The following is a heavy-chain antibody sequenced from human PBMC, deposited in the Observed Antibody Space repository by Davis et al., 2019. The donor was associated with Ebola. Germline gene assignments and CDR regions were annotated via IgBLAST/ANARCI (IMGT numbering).Heavy chain of an antibody. CDR1: GFTLNDYA. CDR2: ITGRGTTT. Sequence: GESLKISCATSGFTLNDYAMSWVRQAPGKGLEWVSTITGRGTTTYYADSVKGRFTISRDNSKNTLYLQMNSLRAEDTAVYYCARHVYGDFWYFVLWGRGTRVTVSS. J-gene: IGHJ2*01. CDR3: ARHVYGDFWYFVL. D-gene: IGHD4-17*01. V-gene: IGHV3-23*01.